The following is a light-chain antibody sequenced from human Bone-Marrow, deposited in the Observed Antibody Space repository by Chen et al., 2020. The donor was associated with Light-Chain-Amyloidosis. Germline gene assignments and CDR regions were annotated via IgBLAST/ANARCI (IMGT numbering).Light chain of an antibody. CDR3: QQSYSTPRT. CDR2: AAS. Sequence: DIRLTQSPSSLSASVGDRVTITCRASQSISSSLNWYQQKPGKAPKLLIYAASSLQSGVPSRFSGSGSGTDFTLTISSLQPEDFATYYCQQSYSTPRTFGQGTKVEI. J-gene: IGKJ1*01. V-gene: IGKV1-39*01. CDR1: QSISSS.